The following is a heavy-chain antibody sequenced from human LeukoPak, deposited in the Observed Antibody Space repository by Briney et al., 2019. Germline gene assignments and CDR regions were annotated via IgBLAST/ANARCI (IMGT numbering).Heavy chain of an antibody. J-gene: IGHJ4*02. CDR3: ARTPDSYYDFWSGYYTPTPDY. CDR1: GYSFTSYW. V-gene: IGHV5-51*01. D-gene: IGHD3-3*01. CDR2: IYPGDSDT. Sequence: GESLKISCKGSGYSFTSYWIGWVRQMPGEGLEWMGIIYPGDSDTRYSPSFQGQVTISADKSISTAYLQWSSLKASDTAMYYCARTPDSYYDFWSGYYTPTPDYWGQGTLVTVSS.